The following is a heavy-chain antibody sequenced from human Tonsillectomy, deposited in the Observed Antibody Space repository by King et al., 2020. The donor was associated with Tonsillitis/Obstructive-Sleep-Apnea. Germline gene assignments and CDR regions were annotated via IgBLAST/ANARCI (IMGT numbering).Heavy chain of an antibody. Sequence: QLQESGPGLVKPSETLSLTCTVSGGSTSSSSYYWGWIRQPPGKGLEWIGSIYYSGTPYSNPSLKSRVTISVDTSKNKFSLKLTSVTAADTAVYYCARLATDYYYYMDVWGKGTTVTVSS. CDR3: ARLATDYYYYMDV. CDR2: IYYSGTP. J-gene: IGHJ6*03. V-gene: IGHV4-39*01. CDR1: GGSTSSSSYY. D-gene: IGHD1-26*01.